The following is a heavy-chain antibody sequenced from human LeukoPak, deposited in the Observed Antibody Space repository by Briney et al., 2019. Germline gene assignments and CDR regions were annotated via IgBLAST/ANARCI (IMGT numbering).Heavy chain of an antibody. CDR2: IYSGGST. V-gene: IGHV3-53*01. D-gene: IGHD2-2*01. Sequence: PGGSLKLSWAASGXTVSSNYVSWVRQAPGKGLESVSVIYSGGSTYYADSVKGRFTISRDNSKNTLYLQMNSLRAEDTAVYYCAIYCSSTSCQGGPFDYWGQGTLVTVSS. J-gene: IGHJ4*02. CDR1: GXTVSSNY. CDR3: AIYCSSTSCQGGPFDY.